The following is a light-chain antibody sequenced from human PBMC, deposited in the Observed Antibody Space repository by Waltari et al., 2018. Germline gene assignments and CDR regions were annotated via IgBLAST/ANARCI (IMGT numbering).Light chain of an antibody. V-gene: IGLV1-40*01. Sequence: QSVLTQPPSVSGAPGQRVTISCTGSSSNIRAGYDVPWYQQFPGTAPKVLIYGNNNRPSGVPDRFSGSKSDTSASLAITGLQAEDEADYYSQSYDGNLSDVIFGGGTKLTVL. CDR3: QSYDGNLSDVI. J-gene: IGLJ2*01. CDR2: GNN. CDR1: SSNIRAGYD.